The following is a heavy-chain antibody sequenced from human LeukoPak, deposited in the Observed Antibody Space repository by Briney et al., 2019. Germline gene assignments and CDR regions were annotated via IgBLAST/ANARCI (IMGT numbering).Heavy chain of an antibody. CDR1: GFTFSSYS. CDR2: ISSSSSYI. V-gene: IGHV3-21*01. Sequence: PGGSLRLSCAASGFTFSSYSMNWVRQAPGKGLEWVSSISSSSSYIYYADLVKGRFTISRDNAKNSLYLQMNSLRAEDTAVYYCARDRRPVATIRAFDYWGQGTLVTVSS. D-gene: IGHD5-12*01. CDR3: ARDRRPVATIRAFDY. J-gene: IGHJ4*02.